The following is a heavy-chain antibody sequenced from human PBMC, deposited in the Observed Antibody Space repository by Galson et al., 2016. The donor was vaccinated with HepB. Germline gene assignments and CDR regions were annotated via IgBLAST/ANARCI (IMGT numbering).Heavy chain of an antibody. CDR3: GHRHGGSGNYETKNAFDI. CDR1: GFSLRSSGVG. J-gene: IGHJ3*02. D-gene: IGHD1-26*01. V-gene: IGHV2-5*02. Sequence: PALVKPTQTLTLTCTFSGFSLRSSGVGVGWIRQPPGKALEWLALIYWDDDKRYSPSLKSRLTITKGTSKNQVVLTMTNMDPVDTATYYRGHRHGGSGNYETKNAFDIWGQGTMVIVSS. CDR2: IYWDDDK.